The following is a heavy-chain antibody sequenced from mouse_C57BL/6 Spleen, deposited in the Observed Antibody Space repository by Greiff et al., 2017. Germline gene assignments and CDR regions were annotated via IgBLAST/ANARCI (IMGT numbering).Heavy chain of an antibody. CDR1: GYTFTDSE. CDR3: TREDNYERYFDV. Sequence: VQLQQSVAELVRPGASVTLSCKASGYTFTDSEMHWVKQTPVHGLEWIGAIDPETGDTAYNQKFKGKAILTADKSSSTAYMELRSLTSEDSAVYYSTREDNYERYFDVWGTGTTVTVSS. J-gene: IGHJ1*03. V-gene: IGHV1-15*01. CDR2: IDPETGDT. D-gene: IGHD1-3*01.